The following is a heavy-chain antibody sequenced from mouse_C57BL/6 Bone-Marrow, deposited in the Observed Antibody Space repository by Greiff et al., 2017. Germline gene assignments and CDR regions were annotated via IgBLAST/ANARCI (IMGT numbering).Heavy chain of an antibody. CDR3: ARGGYYYGSSGGCAY. Sequence: QVQLQQPGAELVKPGASVKLSCKASGYTFTSYWMQWVKQRPGQGLEWIGEIDPSDSYTNYNQKFKGKATLTVDTSSSTAYMQLSSLTSDDSAVDYCARGGYYYGSSGGCAYWGQGTLVTVSA. CDR2: IDPSDSYT. CDR1: GYTFTSYW. V-gene: IGHV1-50*01. D-gene: IGHD1-1*01. J-gene: IGHJ3*01.